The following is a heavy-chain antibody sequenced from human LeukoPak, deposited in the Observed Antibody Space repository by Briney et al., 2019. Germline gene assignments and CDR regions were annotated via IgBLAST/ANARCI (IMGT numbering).Heavy chain of an antibody. CDR2: INHSGST. Sequence: PSETLSLTCAVYGGSFSGYYWSWIRQPPGKGLEWIGEINHSGSTNYNPSLKSRVTISVDTSKNQFSLKLSSVTAADTAVYYCARVGAAAGLGTPWFDPWGQGTLVTVSS. CDR1: GGSFSGYY. J-gene: IGHJ5*02. CDR3: ARVGAAAGLGTPWFDP. V-gene: IGHV4-34*01. D-gene: IGHD6-13*01.